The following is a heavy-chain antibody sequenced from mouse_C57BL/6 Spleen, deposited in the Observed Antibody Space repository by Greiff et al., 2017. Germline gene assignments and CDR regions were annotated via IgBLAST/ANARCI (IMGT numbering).Heavy chain of an antibody. CDR2: IYPRSGNT. V-gene: IGHV1-81*01. J-gene: IGHJ3*01. CDR1: GYTFTSYG. Sequence: VKLMESGAELARPGASVKLSCKASGYTFTSYGISWVKQRTGQGLEWIGEIYPRSGNTYYNEKFKGKATLTADKSSSTAYMELRSLTSEDSAVYFCARAFNDYDREDCFAYWGQGTLVTVSA. CDR3: ARAFNDYDREDCFAY. D-gene: IGHD2-4*01.